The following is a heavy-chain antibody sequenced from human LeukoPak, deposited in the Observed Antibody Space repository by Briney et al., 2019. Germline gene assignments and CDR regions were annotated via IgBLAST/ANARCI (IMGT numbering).Heavy chain of an antibody. D-gene: IGHD4-17*01. Sequence: SVKVSCKASGGTFSSYAISWVRQAPGQGLEWMGGIIPIFGTANYAQKFQGRVTITADESTNTAYMELSSLRSEDTAVYYCARSQGGYGDYYDYWGQGTLVTVPS. CDR3: ARSQGGYGDYYDY. CDR2: IIPIFGTA. V-gene: IGHV1-69*13. J-gene: IGHJ4*02. CDR1: GGTFSSYA.